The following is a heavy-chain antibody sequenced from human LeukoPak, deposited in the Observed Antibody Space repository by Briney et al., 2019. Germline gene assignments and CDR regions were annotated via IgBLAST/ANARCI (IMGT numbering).Heavy chain of an antibody. CDR1: DFSFITYA. V-gene: IGHV3-23*01. J-gene: IGHJ4*02. D-gene: IGHD2/OR15-2a*01. CDR2: ISGGGEAR. Sequence: GGSLRLSCAASDFSFITYAMSWVRQAPGKGREWVSTISGGGEARYYADSVKGRLTIYRDNHKNTLSVQMNNLSAEDTACYYCTKELRYYYAENHSEMDEHDYWGQGTLVTVSS. CDR3: TKELRYYYAENHSEMDEHDY.